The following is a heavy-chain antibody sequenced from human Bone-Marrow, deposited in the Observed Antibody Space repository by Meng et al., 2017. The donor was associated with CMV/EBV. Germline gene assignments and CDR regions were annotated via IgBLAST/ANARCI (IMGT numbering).Heavy chain of an antibody. CDR3: ASGGRVGSSSIMDV. CDR1: GYTFTSYD. CDR2: MNPNSGNT. Sequence: ASVKVSCKASGYTFTSYDINWVRQATGEGLEWMGWMNPNSGNTGYAQKFQGRVTMTGNTSISTAYMELSSLRSEDTAVYYCASGGRVGSSSIMDVWGQGTTVTVSS. V-gene: IGHV1-8*01. J-gene: IGHJ6*02. D-gene: IGHD1-26*01.